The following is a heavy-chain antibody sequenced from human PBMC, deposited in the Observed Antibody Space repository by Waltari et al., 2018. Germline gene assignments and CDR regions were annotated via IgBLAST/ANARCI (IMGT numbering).Heavy chain of an antibody. D-gene: IGHD3-10*01. J-gene: IGHJ6*02. CDR3: AKDISFGHFYYGLHV. CDR2: ISWNSDMI. Sequence: QLVESGGGLVEPGWSLRLSCTASGFSFDDYAIHWVRQIPGKGLEWISGISWNSDMIGYADSVKGRFTISRDNAKNSLYLQMNSLRPEDTALYYCAKDISFGHFYYGLHVWGQGTTVSVSS. CDR1: GFSFDDYA. V-gene: IGHV3-9*01.